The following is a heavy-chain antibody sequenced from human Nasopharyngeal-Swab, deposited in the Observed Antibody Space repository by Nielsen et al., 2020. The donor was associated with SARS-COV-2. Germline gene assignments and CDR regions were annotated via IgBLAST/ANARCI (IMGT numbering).Heavy chain of an antibody. CDR3: APSSGWYYFDY. V-gene: IGHV3-48*03. Sequence: GESLKIPCAASGFTFSCYEMNWVRQAPGKGLEWVSYISSSGSTIYYADSVKGRFTISRDNVKNSLYLQMNSLRAEDTAVYYCAPSSGWYYFDYWGQGTLVTVSS. J-gene: IGHJ4*02. D-gene: IGHD6-19*01. CDR2: ISSSGSTI. CDR1: GFTFSCYE.